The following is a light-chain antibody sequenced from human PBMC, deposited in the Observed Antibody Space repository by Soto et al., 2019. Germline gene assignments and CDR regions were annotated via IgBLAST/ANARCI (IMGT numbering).Light chain of an antibody. V-gene: IGLV2-14*01. J-gene: IGLJ3*02. CDR3: SSYTSGSTWV. CDR2: EVS. CDR1: SSDVGGYNY. Sequence: QSALTQPASVSGSPGQSITISCTGTSSDVGGYNYVSWYQQHPGKAPKLMIYEVSNRPSGVSNRFSGSKSGNTASLTISGLQAEDEADYYCSSYTSGSTWVFGVGTQVTVL.